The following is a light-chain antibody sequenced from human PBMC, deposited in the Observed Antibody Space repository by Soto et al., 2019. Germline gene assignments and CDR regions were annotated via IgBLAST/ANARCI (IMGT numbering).Light chain of an antibody. J-gene: IGKJ4*01. Sequence: DIQMTQSASSLSASVGDRVTITCRARQDIGNYLAWYHQNPGKVPDLLIYAASTLRSGVPSRFSGSGSGTGFPLTISRLQHEEFEPYSLLKDNSEPQTYGRGAKVDVK. CDR3: LKDNSEPQT. V-gene: IGKV1-27*01. CDR2: AAS. CDR1: QDIGNY.